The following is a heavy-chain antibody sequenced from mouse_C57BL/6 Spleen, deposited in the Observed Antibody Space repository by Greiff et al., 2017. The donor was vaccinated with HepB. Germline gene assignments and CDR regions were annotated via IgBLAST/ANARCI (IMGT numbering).Heavy chain of an antibody. CDR2: IHPNSGST. Sequence: VQLQQSGAELVKPGASVKLSCKASGYTFTSYWMHWVKQRPGQGLEWIGMIHPNSGSTNYNEKFKSKATLTVDKSSSTAYMQLSSLTSEDAAVYYCARGYSNYDWFAYWGQGTLVTVSA. CDR3: ARGYSNYDWFAY. CDR1: GYTFTSYW. D-gene: IGHD2-5*01. V-gene: IGHV1-64*01. J-gene: IGHJ3*01.